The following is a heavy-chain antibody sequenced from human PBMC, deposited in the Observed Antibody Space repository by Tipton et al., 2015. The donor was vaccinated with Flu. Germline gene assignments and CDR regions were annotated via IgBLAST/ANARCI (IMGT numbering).Heavy chain of an antibody. CDR1: GFTLSSYG. Sequence: GSLRLSCAASGFTLSSYGMHWVRQAPGKGLEWVAFIRSDGRNEDYADSVKGRFTISRDKSKNTLYLQMNSLRAEDTAVYYCAKVDARYCGGDCYSGPFDYWGQGTLVTVSS. J-gene: IGHJ4*02. CDR3: AKVDARYCGGDCYSGPFDY. D-gene: IGHD2-21*02. V-gene: IGHV3-30*02. CDR2: IRSDGRNE.